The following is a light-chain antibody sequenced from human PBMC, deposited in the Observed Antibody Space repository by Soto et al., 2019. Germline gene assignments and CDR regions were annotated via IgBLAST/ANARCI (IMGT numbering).Light chain of an antibody. CDR2: GAS. CDR1: QDIKKY. V-gene: IGKV1-33*01. J-gene: IGKJ3*01. CDR3: QHYDNRPPFT. Sequence: DIQMTQSPSSLSASIGDRVTITCQASQDIKKYLSWYQQKPGRAPKLLIYGASNLEAGVPSRFSGRGYGTEFSFATTSLQPDDIAAYYCQHYDNRPPFTFGPGTKV.